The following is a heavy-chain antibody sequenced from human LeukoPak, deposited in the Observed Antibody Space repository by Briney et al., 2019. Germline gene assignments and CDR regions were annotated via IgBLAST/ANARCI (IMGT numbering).Heavy chain of an antibody. CDR3: ARATPHFDY. V-gene: IGHV3-7*03. J-gene: IGHJ4*02. CDR2: IKQDGSER. CDR1: GFSFSSYW. Sequence: GGSLRLSCAASGFSFSSYWMSWVRQAPGKGLEWVAHIKQDGSERYFMDSVKGRFTISRDNARNSLYLQINSLRVDDTAVYYCARATPHFDYWGQGTLLTVSS.